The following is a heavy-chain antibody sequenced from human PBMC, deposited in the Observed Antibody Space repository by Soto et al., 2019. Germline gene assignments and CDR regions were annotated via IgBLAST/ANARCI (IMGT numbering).Heavy chain of an antibody. CDR1: GFTFSSYG. D-gene: IGHD3-22*01. CDR2: ISYDGSNK. CDR3: AKDMGPAWGHSSGYRLSVRGMDV. J-gene: IGHJ6*02. V-gene: IGHV3-30*18. Sequence: GGSLRLSCAASGFTFSSYGMHWVRQAPGKGLEWVAVISYDGSNKYYADSVKGRFTISRDNSKNTLYLQMNSLRAEDTAVYYCAKDMGPAWGHSSGYRLSVRGMDVWGQGTTVTVSS.